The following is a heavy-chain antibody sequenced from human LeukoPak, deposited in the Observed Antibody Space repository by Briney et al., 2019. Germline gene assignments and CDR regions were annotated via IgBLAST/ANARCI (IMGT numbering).Heavy chain of an antibody. CDR3: AKAPYQLLKKGYFDY. D-gene: IGHD2-2*01. J-gene: IGHJ4*02. CDR2: ISGSGGST. V-gene: IGHV3-23*01. CDR1: GFTFSSYA. Sequence: GGSLRLSCAASGFTFSSYAMSWVRQAPGKGLEWVSAISGSGGSTYYADSVKGRFTISRDNSKNTLYLQMSSLRAEDTAVYYCAKAPYQLLKKGYFDYWGQGTLVTVSS.